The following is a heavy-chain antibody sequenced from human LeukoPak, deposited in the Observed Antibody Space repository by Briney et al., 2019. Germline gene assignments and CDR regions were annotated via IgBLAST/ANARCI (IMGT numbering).Heavy chain of an antibody. D-gene: IGHD6-19*01. CDR3: ARVFAVPYFDY. J-gene: IGHJ4*02. Sequence: SETLSLTCSVSGGSININNYYWAWVRQPPGKALEWVGSIYYTGNTSYNPSLQSRVTMSVDTSKNQFSLKLKSVTAADTAVYYCARVFAVPYFDYWGQGTLVTVSS. CDR1: GGSININNYY. CDR2: IYYTGNT. V-gene: IGHV4-39*07.